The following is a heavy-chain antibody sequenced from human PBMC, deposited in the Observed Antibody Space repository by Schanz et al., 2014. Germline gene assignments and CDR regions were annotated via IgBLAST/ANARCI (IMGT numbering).Heavy chain of an antibody. CDR1: GYTFAGHA. V-gene: IGHV1-3*04. CDR2: IHTGSGNT. D-gene: IGHD3-3*01. Sequence: QVQLVQSAPEVKKPGASVKVSCKASGYTFAGHAVHWVRQAPGQGPEWVGWIHTGSGNTKYSQKFEGRVTIAMYTSASILYMELSSLRSEDTAVFFCASGEARVTSSGVVIVPMNVWGKGTTVIVSS. CDR3: ASGEARVTSSGVVIVPMNV. J-gene: IGHJ6*03.